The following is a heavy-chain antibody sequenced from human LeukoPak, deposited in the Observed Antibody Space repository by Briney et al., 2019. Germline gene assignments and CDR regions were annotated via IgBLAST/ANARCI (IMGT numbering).Heavy chain of an antibody. D-gene: IGHD1-26*01. CDR1: GYFISTSYY. CDR3: ARLPGSSAADY. V-gene: IGHV4-38-2*02. Sequence: SETLSLTCTVSGYFISTSYYWGWIRPPPGKGREWIGTISHTGTTYYNPSLKSRVTMSLDTSKNQFSLKVNSVTAADTAFYYCARLPGSSAADYWGQGTLVTVSS. CDR2: ISHTGTT. J-gene: IGHJ4*02.